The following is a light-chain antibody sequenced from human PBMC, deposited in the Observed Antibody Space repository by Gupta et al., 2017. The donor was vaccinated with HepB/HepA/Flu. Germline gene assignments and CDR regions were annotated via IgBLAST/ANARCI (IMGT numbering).Light chain of an antibody. J-gene: IGLJ2*01. CDR3: QSADSSGFYLV. Sequence: SYELTQPPSVSVSPGQTASITCSGDALPKQYAYWYQQKPGQAPTLVIVKDTERPAGIPERFSGSSSGTTVTLIISGVQAEDEADYYCQSADSSGFYLVFGGGTKLTVL. V-gene: IGLV3-25*03. CDR2: KDT. CDR1: ALPKQY.